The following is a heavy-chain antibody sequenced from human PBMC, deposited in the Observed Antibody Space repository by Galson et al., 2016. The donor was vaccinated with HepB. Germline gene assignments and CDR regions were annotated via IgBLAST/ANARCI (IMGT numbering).Heavy chain of an antibody. Sequence: SLRLSCAASGFTFSSYGMHWVRQAPGKGLEWVAVISYDGTNKYYADSVKGRFTISRDNSKNTLYLQMNNLRAEDTAVYYCAILPPSHYYDSSERGRGTYYFDYWGQGTLVTVSS. CDR3: AILPPSHYYDSSERGRGTYYFDY. CDR2: ISYDGTNK. D-gene: IGHD3-22*01. V-gene: IGHV3-30*03. J-gene: IGHJ4*02. CDR1: GFTFSSYG.